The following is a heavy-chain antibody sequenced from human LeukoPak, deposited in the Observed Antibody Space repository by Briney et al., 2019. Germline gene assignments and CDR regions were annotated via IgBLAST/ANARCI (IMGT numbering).Heavy chain of an antibody. CDR3: ARDQNFHGSGGYYGIDC. V-gene: IGHV1-2*02. J-gene: IGHJ4*02. D-gene: IGHD3-22*01. CDR2: INPNNGGT. CDR1: GYTFTGYY. Sequence: GASVKVSRKTSGYTFTGYYIHWVRQAPGQGLEWIGWINPNNGGTNYAQKFQDRVTMTRDTSISTAYMELSRLTSDDTAVYYCARDQNFHGSGGYYGIDCWGQGTLVTVSS.